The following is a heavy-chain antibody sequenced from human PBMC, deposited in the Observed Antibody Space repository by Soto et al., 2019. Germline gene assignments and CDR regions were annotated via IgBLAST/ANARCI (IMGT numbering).Heavy chain of an antibody. J-gene: IGHJ3*02. V-gene: IGHV4-59*01. D-gene: IGHD6-13*01. CDR3: AREVPRSSWNHYDAFDI. CDR2: IYYSGST. Sequence: SETLSLTCTVSGGSISSYYWSWLRQPPGKGLEWIGYIYYSGSTNYNPSLKSRVTISVDTSKNQFSLKLSSVTAADTAVYYCAREVPRSSWNHYDAFDIWGQGTMVTVSS. CDR1: GGSISSYY.